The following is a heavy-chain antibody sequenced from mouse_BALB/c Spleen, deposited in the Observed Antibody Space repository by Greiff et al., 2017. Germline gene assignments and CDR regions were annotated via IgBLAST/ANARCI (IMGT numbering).Heavy chain of an antibody. V-gene: IGHV14-1*02. CDR2: IDPENGNT. Sequence: EVQLQQSGAELVRPGALVKLSCKASGFNIKDYYMHWVKQRPEQGLEWIGWIDPENGNTIYDPKFQGKASITADTSSNTAYLQLSSLTSEDTAVYYCARRTTDFDYWGQGTLVTVSA. CDR1: GFNIKDYY. D-gene: IGHD1-1*01. J-gene: IGHJ3*01. CDR3: ARRTTDFDY.